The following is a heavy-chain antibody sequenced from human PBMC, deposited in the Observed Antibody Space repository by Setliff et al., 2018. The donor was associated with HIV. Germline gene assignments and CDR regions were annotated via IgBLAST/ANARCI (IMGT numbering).Heavy chain of an antibody. D-gene: IGHD2-21*02. CDR2: IGSDVSII. CDR1: GVTFSIYS. Sequence: GESLRLSCVVSGVTFSIYSMAWVRQAPGKGLEWLSYIGSDVSIIFYGDSVKGRFTVSRDNAKNSLYLHMNNLRAEDTAVYYCASAGGGNSGTRWFDYWGQGALVTVSS. V-gene: IGHV3-48*01. CDR3: ASAGGGNSGTRWFDY. J-gene: IGHJ4*02.